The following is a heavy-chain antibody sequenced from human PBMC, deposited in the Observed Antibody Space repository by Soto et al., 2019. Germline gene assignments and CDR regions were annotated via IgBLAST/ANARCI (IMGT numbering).Heavy chain of an antibody. D-gene: IGHD6-6*01. CDR1: GGSISSYY. Sequence: LSLTCTVSGGSISSYYWSWIRQPPGKGLEWIGYIYYSGSTNYNPSLKSRATISVDTSKNQFSLKLSSVTAADTAVYYCARSYGELVSNYYYYGMDVWGQGTTVTVSS. V-gene: IGHV4-59*01. J-gene: IGHJ6*02. CDR3: ARSYGELVSNYYYYGMDV. CDR2: IYYSGST.